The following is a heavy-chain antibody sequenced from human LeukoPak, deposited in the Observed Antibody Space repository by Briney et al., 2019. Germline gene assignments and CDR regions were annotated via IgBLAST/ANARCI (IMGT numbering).Heavy chain of an antibody. CDR2: IYYGGST. V-gene: IGHV4-30-4*01. Sequence: PSQTLSLTCTVSGGSISSGDYYWSWIRQPPGKGLEWIGYIYYGGSTYYNPSLKSRVTISVDTSKNQFSLKLSSVTAADTAVYYCAREGSGYHTYYFDYWGQGTLVTVSS. J-gene: IGHJ4*02. D-gene: IGHD3-22*01. CDR1: GGSISSGDYY. CDR3: AREGSGYHTYYFDY.